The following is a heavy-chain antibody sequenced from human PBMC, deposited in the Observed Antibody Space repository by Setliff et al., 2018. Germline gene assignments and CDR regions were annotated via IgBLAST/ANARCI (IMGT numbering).Heavy chain of an antibody. CDR3: ARTTRTAGTYYYYMDV. CDR2: IYHSGSP. Sequence: SETLSLTCTVSGGSISSGGYYWWGWVRQPPGKGLEWIGEIYHSGSPNYNPSLKSRVTISVDTSKNQFSLKLSSVTAADTAVYYCARTTRTAGTYYYYMDVWGKGTTVTVSS. CDR1: GGSISSGGYYW. J-gene: IGHJ6*03. D-gene: IGHD6-13*01. V-gene: IGHV4-39*07.